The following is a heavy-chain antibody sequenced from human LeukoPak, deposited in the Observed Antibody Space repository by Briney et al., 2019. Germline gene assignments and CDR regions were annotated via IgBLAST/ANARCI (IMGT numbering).Heavy chain of an antibody. CDR1: GGSFSGYY. D-gene: IGHD3-10*01. CDR2: INHSGST. V-gene: IGHV4-34*01. Sequence: PSETLSLTCAVYGGSFSGYYWSWIRQPPGKGLEWIGEINHSGSTNYNPSLKSRVTISVDTSKNQFSLKLSSVTAADTAVYYCARHIGSGSYYEHYYYYGMDVWGQGTTVTVSS. J-gene: IGHJ6*02. CDR3: ARHIGSGSYYEHYYYYGMDV.